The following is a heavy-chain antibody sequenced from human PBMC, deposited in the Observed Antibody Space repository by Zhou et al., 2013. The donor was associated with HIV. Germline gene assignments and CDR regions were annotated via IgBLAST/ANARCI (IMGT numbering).Heavy chain of an antibody. Sequence: QVQLVQSGPEVKKPGASVKVSCKASGYTLTGFGVSWVRQAPGQGLEWMGWISSYRGHTNYAQKLQGRVSVTTDTSTNTAYMELRSLRSDDTAVYYCARALSATWIGGGFFYMDVWGKGTTVTVS. V-gene: IGHV1-18*01. D-gene: IGHD6-25*01. CDR2: ISSYRGHT. J-gene: IGHJ6*03. CDR3: ARALSATWIGGGFFYMDV. CDR1: GYTLTGFG.